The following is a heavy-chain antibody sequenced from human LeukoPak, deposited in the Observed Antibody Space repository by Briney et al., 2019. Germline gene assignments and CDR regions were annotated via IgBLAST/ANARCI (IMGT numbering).Heavy chain of an antibody. CDR1: GFTFSNYG. CDR2: ISYDGSAK. D-gene: IGHD3-10*01. V-gene: IGHV3-30*03. Sequence: GGSLRLSCAASGFTFSNYGMHWVRQAPGKGLEWVAVISYDGSAKYYGDSVKGRFTISRDSSTNTLYLQMNSLRPEDTAVYYCARDRDTMVRGVIALYYFDYWGQGTLVTVSS. CDR3: ARDRDTMVRGVIALYYFDY. J-gene: IGHJ4*02.